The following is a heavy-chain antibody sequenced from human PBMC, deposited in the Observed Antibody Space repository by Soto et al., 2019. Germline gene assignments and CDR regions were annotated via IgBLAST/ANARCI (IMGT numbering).Heavy chain of an antibody. CDR3: ARIGPPLDY. CDR1: GFKLERYN. Sequence: GGSLRLSCAPSGFKLERYNMNWVRQAPGKGLEWVSYISSSSTSISYTASVRGRFTISRDNAKNSLYLQMNSLRAEDTAVYYCARIGPPLDYWGQGTLVTVSS. D-gene: IGHD3-10*01. J-gene: IGHJ4*02. V-gene: IGHV3-48*04. CDR2: ISSSSTSI.